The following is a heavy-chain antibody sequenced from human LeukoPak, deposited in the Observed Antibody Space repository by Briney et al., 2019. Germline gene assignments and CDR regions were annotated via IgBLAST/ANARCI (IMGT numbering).Heavy chain of an antibody. CDR3: ARLIAAAGSHYYYYGMDV. CDR2: IYPGDPDT. Sequence: GESLKISCKGSGYSFTSYWIGWVRQMPGKGLEWMGIIYPGDPDTRYSPSFQGQVTISADKSISTAYLQWSSLKASDTAMYYCARLIAAAGSHYYYYGMDVWGQGTTVTVSS. V-gene: IGHV5-51*01. CDR1: GYSFTSYW. D-gene: IGHD6-13*01. J-gene: IGHJ6*02.